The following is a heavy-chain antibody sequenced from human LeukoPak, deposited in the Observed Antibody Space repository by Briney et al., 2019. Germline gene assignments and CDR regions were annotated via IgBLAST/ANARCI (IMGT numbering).Heavy chain of an antibody. CDR1: GVSISSYY. D-gene: IGHD4-23*01. CDR3: ARVGGSYYYGMDV. V-gene: IGHV4-4*07. J-gene: IGHJ6*02. CDR2: ISTSVST. Sequence: SETLSLTCTVSGVSISSYYCSWIRQPAGKGLEWIGRISTSVSTNYNPSLKSRVTMSVDTSKNQFSLKLSSVTAAGTAVCYCARVGGSYYYGMDVWGQGTTVTVSS.